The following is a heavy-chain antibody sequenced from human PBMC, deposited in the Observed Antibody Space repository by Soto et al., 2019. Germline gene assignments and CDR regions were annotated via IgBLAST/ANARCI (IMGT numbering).Heavy chain of an antibody. V-gene: IGHV3-66*01. Sequence: EVQLVESGGGLVQPGGSLRLSCAASGFTVSSNYMSWVRQAPGKGLEWVSVIYSVGSTYYAASVKGRFTISRDNPRNTLYLQMNTLRAEDTAVYDCARDYDFWSGLAIDYWGQGTLVTVSS. D-gene: IGHD3-3*01. J-gene: IGHJ4*02. CDR1: GFTVSSNY. CDR3: ARDYDFWSGLAIDY. CDR2: IYSVGST.